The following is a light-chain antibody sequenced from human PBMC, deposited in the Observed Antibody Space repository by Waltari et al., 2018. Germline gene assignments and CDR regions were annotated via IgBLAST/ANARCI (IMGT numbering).Light chain of an antibody. V-gene: IGKV3-11*01. CDR2: DAS. Sequence: EVVLTQSPATLSLSPGESATLSCRPSQSVSVYLAWYQQKPGQAPRLLIYDASDRSTGVPARFSGSGSGTDFTLPISSLEPEDFAVYYCRQRTDRPPVTFGQGTRVEMK. CDR1: QSVSVY. J-gene: IGKJ1*01. CDR3: RQRTDRPPVT.